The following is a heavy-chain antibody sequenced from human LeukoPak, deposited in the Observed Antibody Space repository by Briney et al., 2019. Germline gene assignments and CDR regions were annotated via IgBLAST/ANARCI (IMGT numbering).Heavy chain of an antibody. CDR1: GYSISSGYY. J-gene: IGHJ5*02. Sequence: SETLSLTCTVSGYSISSGYYWGWIRQPPGKGPEWIGSIYHSGSTYYNPSLKSRVTISVDTSKNQFSLKLSSVTAADTAVYYCARERVPYYYGSGSYWMYNWLDPWGQGTLVTVSS. V-gene: IGHV4-38-2*02. CDR3: ARERVPYYYGSGSYWMYNWLDP. D-gene: IGHD3-10*01. CDR2: IYHSGST.